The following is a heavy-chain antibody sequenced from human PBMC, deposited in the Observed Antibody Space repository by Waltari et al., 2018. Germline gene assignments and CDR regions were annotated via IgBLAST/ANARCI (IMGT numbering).Heavy chain of an antibody. CDR2: ISSSSSYI. D-gene: IGHD5-12*01. V-gene: IGHV3-21*01. CDR1: GFTFSSYS. CDR3: ARDEVCHWAGYNSAFDI. J-gene: IGHJ3*02. Sequence: EVQLVESGGGLVKPGGSLRLSCAASGFTFSSYSMHWVRQAPGKGLEWVSSISSSSSYIYYADSVKGRFTISRDNAKNSLYLQMNSLRAEDTAVYYCARDEVCHWAGYNSAFDIWGQGTMVTVSS.